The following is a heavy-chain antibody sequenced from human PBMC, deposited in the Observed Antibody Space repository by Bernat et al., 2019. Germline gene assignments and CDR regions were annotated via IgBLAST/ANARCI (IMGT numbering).Heavy chain of an antibody. CDR2: ISWNSGSI. D-gene: IGHD6-13*01. V-gene: IGHV3-9*01. CDR3: AKLAPVTAGQLAGPSLAFDI. J-gene: IGHJ3*02. CDR1: GFTFDDYA. Sequence: EVQLVESGGGLVQPGRSLRLSCAASGFTFDDYAMLWVRQAPGKGLEWVSGISWNSGSICYADSVKGRFTISRDNAKNSLYLQMNSLRAEDTALYYCAKLAPVTAGQLAGPSLAFDIWGQGTMVTVSS.